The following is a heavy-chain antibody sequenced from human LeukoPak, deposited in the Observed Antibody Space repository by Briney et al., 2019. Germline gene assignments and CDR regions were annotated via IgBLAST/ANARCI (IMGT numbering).Heavy chain of an antibody. CDR1: GYTFTSYA. CDR3: ARDRGIAVARPLFDP. D-gene: IGHD6-19*01. J-gene: IGHJ5*02. CDR2: INAGNGNT. V-gene: IGHV1-3*01. Sequence: ASVKVSCKASGYTFTSYAMHWVRQAPGQRLEWMGWINAGNGNTKYSQKFQGRVTITRDTSASTAYMELSSLRSEDTAVYYCARDRGIAVARPLFDPWGQGTLVTVSS.